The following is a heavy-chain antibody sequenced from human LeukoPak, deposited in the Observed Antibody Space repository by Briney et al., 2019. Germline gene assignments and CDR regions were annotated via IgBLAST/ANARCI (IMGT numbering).Heavy chain of an antibody. Sequence: SGPTLVKPTQTLTLTCTFSGFSLSTSGVGVGWLRQPPGKALEWLALIYWDDDKRYSPSLKSRLTITKDTSKNQVVLTMTNLDPVDTATYYYAHRGVTAWPYYFDYWGQGTLVTVSS. CDR2: IYWDDDK. V-gene: IGHV2-5*02. CDR1: GFSLSTSGVG. D-gene: IGHD5-18*01. CDR3: AHRGVTAWPYYFDY. J-gene: IGHJ4*02.